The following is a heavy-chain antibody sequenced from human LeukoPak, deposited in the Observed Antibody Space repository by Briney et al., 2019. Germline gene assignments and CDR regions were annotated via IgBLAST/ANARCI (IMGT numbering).Heavy chain of an antibody. J-gene: IGHJ6*03. Sequence: SETLSLTCTVSGGSISSGDYYWSWIRQPPGKGLEWIGYIYYSGSTYYNPSLKSRVTISVDTSKNQFSLKLSSVTAADTAVYYCARVVVVPAATPYYYYYYMDVWGKGTTVTVSS. V-gene: IGHV4-30-4*08. CDR1: GGSISSGDYY. CDR2: IYYSGST. CDR3: ARVVVVPAATPYYYYYYMDV. D-gene: IGHD2-2*01.